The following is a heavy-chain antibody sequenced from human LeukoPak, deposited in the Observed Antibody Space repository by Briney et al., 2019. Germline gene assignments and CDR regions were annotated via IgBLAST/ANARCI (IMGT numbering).Heavy chain of an antibody. J-gene: IGHJ4*02. CDR3: ARERLGQPRQRPGIVGGNYYFGF. CDR1: GGTFSSYA. V-gene: IGHV1-69*05. D-gene: IGHD1-26*01. Sequence: SVKVSCKASGGTFSSYAISWVRQAPGQGLEWMGGIIPIFGTANYAQKFQGRVTITTDESTSTAYMELSSLRSEDTAVYYCARERLGQPRQRPGIVGGNYYFGFWGQGTLVTVSS. CDR2: IIPIFGTA.